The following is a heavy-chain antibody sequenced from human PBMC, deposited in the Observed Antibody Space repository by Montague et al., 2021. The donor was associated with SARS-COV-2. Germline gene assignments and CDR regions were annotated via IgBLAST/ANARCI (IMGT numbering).Heavy chain of an antibody. CDR1: GGSISSSSYY. CDR2: IYYSGST. D-gene: IGHD6-19*01. Sequence: SETLSLTCTVSGGSISSSSYYWGWIRQPPGKGLEWIGSIYYSGSTYYNPSLKSRVTISVDTSKNQFSLKLSSVTAADTAVYYCAREGWCLSRGSYFFDYWGQGTLVTVSS. V-gene: IGHV4-39*07. J-gene: IGHJ4*02. CDR3: AREGWCLSRGSYFFDY.